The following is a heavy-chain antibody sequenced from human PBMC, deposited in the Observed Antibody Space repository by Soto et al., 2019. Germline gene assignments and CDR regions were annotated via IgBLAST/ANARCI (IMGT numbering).Heavy chain of an antibody. CDR2: ISSNGGST. CDR1: GFTFSSYA. V-gene: IGHV3-64*02. D-gene: IGHD3-10*01. CDR3: ARDAVTMVRGVDTGYYFDY. Sequence: PGGSLRLSCAASGFTFSSYAMHWVRQAPGKGLEYVSAISSNGGSTYYADSVKGRFTISRDNSKNTLYLQMGSLRAEDMAVYYCARDAVTMVRGVDTGYYFDYWGQGTLVTVSS. J-gene: IGHJ4*02.